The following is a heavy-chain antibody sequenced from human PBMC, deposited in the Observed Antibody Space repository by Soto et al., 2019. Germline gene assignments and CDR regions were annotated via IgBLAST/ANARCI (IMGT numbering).Heavy chain of an antibody. D-gene: IGHD3-16*01. CDR2: ISSSISYI. CDR3: ARFEGDGWFDP. Sequence: EVQLVESGGGLVKPGGSLRLSCAASGFTFSSYSMNWVRQAPGKGLEWVSSISSSISYIYYADSVKGRFTISRDNAKNSLYLQMNSLRAEDTAVYYCARFEGDGWFDPWGQGTLVTVSS. V-gene: IGHV3-21*01. J-gene: IGHJ5*02. CDR1: GFTFSSYS.